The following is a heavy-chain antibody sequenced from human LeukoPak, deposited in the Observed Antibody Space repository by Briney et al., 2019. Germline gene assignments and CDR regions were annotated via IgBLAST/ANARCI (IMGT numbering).Heavy chain of an antibody. Sequence: SETLSLTCTVSGGSISSSSYYWGWIRQPPGKGLEWIGSIYYSGSTYYNPSLKSRVTISVDTSKNQFSLKLSSVTAADTAVYYCARNIVVVVAATGDSDAFDIWGQGTMVTVSS. CDR2: IYYSGST. D-gene: IGHD2-15*01. CDR1: GGSISSSSYY. CDR3: ARNIVVVVAATGDSDAFDI. V-gene: IGHV4-39*07. J-gene: IGHJ3*02.